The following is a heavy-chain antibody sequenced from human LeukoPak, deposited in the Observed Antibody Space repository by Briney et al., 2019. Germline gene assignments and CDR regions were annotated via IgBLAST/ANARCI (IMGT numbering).Heavy chain of an antibody. CDR3: ARATPAGILTGYYFDY. V-gene: IGHV3-33*01. CDR1: GFTFSSYG. J-gene: IGHJ4*02. D-gene: IGHD3-9*01. CDR2: IWYDGSNK. Sequence: PGRSLRLSCAASGFTFSSYGMHWVRQAPGKGLEWVAVIWYDGSNKYYADSVKGRFTISRDNSKNTLYLQMNSLRAEDTAAYYCARATPAGILTGYYFDYWGQGTLVTVSS.